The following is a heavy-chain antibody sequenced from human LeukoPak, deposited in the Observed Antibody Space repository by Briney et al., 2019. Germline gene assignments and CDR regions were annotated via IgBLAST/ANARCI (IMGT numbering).Heavy chain of an antibody. CDR1: GGSISSSSYY. CDR3: ARGFRVRGVFFSSRLPTRPLYDY. J-gene: IGHJ4*02. D-gene: IGHD3-10*01. V-gene: IGHV4-39*07. CDR2: IYYSGST. Sequence: SETLSLTCTVSGGSISSSSYYWGWIRQPPGKGLEWIGSIYYSGSTYYNPSLKSRVTISVDTSKNQFSLKLSSVTAADTAVYYCARGFRVRGVFFSSRLPTRPLYDYWGQGTLVTVSS.